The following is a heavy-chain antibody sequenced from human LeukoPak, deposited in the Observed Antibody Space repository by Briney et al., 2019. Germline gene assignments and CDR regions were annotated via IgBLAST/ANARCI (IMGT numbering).Heavy chain of an antibody. J-gene: IGHJ4*02. CDR3: AATVAGSKHFDY. V-gene: IGHV4-4*07. CDR2: ILTSGST. Sequence: PSETLSLTCTVSGGSTSSYYWSWIRQPAGKGLEWIGRILTSGSTNYNPSHKSRVTMSVDTSKNQFSLKLSSVTAADMAVYYCAATVAGSKHFDYWGQGSLVTVSS. CDR1: GGSTSSYY. D-gene: IGHD6-19*01.